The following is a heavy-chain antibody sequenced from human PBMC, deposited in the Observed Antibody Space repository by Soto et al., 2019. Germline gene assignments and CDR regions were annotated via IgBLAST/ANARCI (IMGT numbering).Heavy chain of an antibody. CDR2: IIPIFGTA. J-gene: IGHJ4*02. V-gene: IGHV1-69*01. CDR1: GGTFSSYA. D-gene: IGHD4-17*01. CDR3: ARESADYGGNGFWPTDY. Sequence: QVQLVQSGAEVKKPGSSVKVSCTASGGTFSSYAISWVRQAPGQGLEWMGGIIPIFGTANYAQKFQGRVTITADESTSTAYMELSSLRSEDTAVYYCARESADYGGNGFWPTDYWGQGTLVTVSS.